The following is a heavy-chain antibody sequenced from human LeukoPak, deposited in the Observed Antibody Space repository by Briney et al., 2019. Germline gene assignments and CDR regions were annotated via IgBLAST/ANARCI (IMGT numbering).Heavy chain of an antibody. D-gene: IGHD4-17*01. CDR1: GFTFSSYA. Sequence: PRRSLRLSCAASGFTFSSYAMHWVRQAPGKGLEWVAVISYDGNNKYYADSVKGRFTISRSNSKNTLYLQMNSRRAEDTAVYYCARDKRDYGDYGYWGQGTLVTVSS. CDR2: ISYDGNNK. CDR3: ARDKRDYGDYGY. V-gene: IGHV3-30*04. J-gene: IGHJ4*02.